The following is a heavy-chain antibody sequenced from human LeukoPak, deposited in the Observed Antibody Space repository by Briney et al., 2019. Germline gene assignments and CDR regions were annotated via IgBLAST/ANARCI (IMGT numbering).Heavy chain of an antibody. CDR2: ISYDGSNK. D-gene: IGHD3-10*01. V-gene: IGHV3-33*05. CDR3: AREIGRGVISPYFDS. CDR1: GFTFSSYG. J-gene: IGHJ4*02. Sequence: PGGSLRLSCAPSGFTFSSYGMHWVRQAPGKGLEWVAVISYDGSNKYYADSVKGRFTISRDNAKNSLYLQMNSLRAEDTAVYYCAREIGRGVISPYFDSWGQGTLVTVSS.